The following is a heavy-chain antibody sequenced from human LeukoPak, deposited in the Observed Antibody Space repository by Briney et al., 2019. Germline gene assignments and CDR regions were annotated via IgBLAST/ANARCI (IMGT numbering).Heavy chain of an antibody. Sequence: GASVTVSCKASGYTFTSYGISWVRQAPGQGLEWMGWISAYNGNNNYAQKLQGRVTMTTDRSTRTAYMELRPLRSADAAVYYCARDYGVNSVGVSWGQGTLITVSP. CDR2: ISAYNGNN. CDR1: GYTFTSYG. D-gene: IGHD4-23*01. CDR3: ARDYGVNSVGVS. V-gene: IGHV1-18*01. J-gene: IGHJ5*02.